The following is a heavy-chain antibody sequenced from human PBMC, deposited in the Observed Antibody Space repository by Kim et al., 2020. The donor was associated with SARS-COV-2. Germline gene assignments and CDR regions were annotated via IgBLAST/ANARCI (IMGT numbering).Heavy chain of an antibody. CDR3: AKDDRIAVTGTPEYFQY. J-gene: IGHJ1*01. Sequence: GGSLRLSCAASGFTFSTFALSWVRQAPGKGLEWVSTISGSGVSTYYADSVKGRFTISRDKSKNTLYLRMNSLRVEDTAVYYCAKDDRIAVTGTPEYFQYWGQGTLVTVSS. V-gene: IGHV3-23*01. CDR2: ISGSGVST. CDR1: GFTFSTFA. D-gene: IGHD6-19*01.